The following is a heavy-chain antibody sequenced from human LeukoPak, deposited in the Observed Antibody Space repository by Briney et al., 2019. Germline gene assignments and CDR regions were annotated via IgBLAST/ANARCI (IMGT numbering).Heavy chain of an antibody. CDR1: GGSISSSSHY. Sequence: PSETLSLTCTVSGGSISSSSHYWGWIRQPPGKGLEWIGSIYYSGSRYYNPSLKSRVAISGDTSKNQFSLKLSSVSAADTAVYYCASLFGGGPIDYWGQGTLVTVSS. CDR3: ASLFGGGPIDY. D-gene: IGHD3-10*01. CDR2: IYYSGSR. J-gene: IGHJ4*02. V-gene: IGHV4-39*07.